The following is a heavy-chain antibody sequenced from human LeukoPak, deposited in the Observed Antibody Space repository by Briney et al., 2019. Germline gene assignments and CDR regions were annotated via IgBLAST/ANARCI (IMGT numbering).Heavy chain of an antibody. V-gene: IGHV3-15*01. CDR3: TTFIAAAGRASFDY. CDR1: GFTFSNAW. J-gene: IGHJ4*02. CDR2: IKSKTDGGTT. D-gene: IGHD6-13*01. Sequence: GGSLRLSCAASGFTFSNAWMSWVRQAPGKGLEWVGRIKSKTDGGTTDYAAPVKGRFTISRDDSKNTLYLQMNSLKTEDTAVYYCTTFIAAAGRASFDYWGQGTLVTVSS.